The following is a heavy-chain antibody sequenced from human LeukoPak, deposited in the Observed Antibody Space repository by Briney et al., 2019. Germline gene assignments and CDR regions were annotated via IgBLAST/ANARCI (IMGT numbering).Heavy chain of an antibody. CDR3: ARDVRGIAAAGTNHIDY. CDR1: GFTFDDYA. CDR2: ISWNSGSI. V-gene: IGHV3-9*01. J-gene: IGHJ4*02. D-gene: IGHD6-13*01. Sequence: GGSLRLSCAASGFTFDDYAMHWVRQAPGKGLEWVSGISWNSGSIGYADSVKGRFTISRDNAKNSLYLQMNSLRAEDTAVYYCARDVRGIAAAGTNHIDYWGQGTLVTVSS.